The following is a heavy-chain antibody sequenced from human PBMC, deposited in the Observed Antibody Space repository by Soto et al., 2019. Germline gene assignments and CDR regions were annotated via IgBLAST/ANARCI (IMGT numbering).Heavy chain of an antibody. CDR3: ARGSQLRFLEWLSGGKYYFDY. Sequence: SETLSLTCAVYGGSFSGYYWSWIRQPPGKGLEWIGEINHSGSTNYNPSLKSRVTISVDTSKNQFSLRLSSVTAADTAVYYCARGSQLRFLEWLSGGKYYFDYWGQGTLVTVSS. CDR1: GGSFSGYY. CDR2: INHSGST. V-gene: IGHV4-34*01. J-gene: IGHJ4*02. D-gene: IGHD3-3*01.